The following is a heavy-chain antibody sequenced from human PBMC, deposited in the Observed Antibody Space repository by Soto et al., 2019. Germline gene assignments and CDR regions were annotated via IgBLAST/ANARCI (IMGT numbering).Heavy chain of an antibody. D-gene: IGHD3-10*01. CDR2: IFSNDEK. CDR1: GFSLSNARMG. CDR3: ARISGLHYYCSKFDY. J-gene: IGHJ4*02. Sequence: QVTLKESGPVLVKPTETLTLTCTVSGFSLSNARMGVSWIRQPPGKALEWLAHIFSNDEKSYSTSLKSRLTITKDTSTSKVVLTMTNMTPMDTATYYGARISGLHYYCSKFDYWGQQTLDTVSS. V-gene: IGHV2-26*01.